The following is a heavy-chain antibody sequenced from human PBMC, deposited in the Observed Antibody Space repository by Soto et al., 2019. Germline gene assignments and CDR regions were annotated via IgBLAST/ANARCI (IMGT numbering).Heavy chain of an antibody. CDR1: GYTFTSYA. CDR2: INAGNGNT. V-gene: IGHV1-3*01. CDR3: ARPAKYCSGTSCYSGLNYMDV. Sequence: ASVKVSCKASGYTFTSYAMHWVRQAPGQRLEWMGWINAGNGNTKYSQKFQGRVTITRDTSASTAYMELSSLRSEDTAVYYCARPAKYCSGTSCYSGLNYMDVWGKGTTVTVSS. D-gene: IGHD2-2*01. J-gene: IGHJ6*03.